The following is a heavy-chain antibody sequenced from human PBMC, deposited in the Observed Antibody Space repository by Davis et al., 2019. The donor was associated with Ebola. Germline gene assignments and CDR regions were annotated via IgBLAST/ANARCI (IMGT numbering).Heavy chain of an antibody. CDR1: GYSFTTYG. Sequence: SVKVSCKASGYSFTTYGISWVRQAPGQGLEWMGGIIPLFGTTNYAQKFKGRVTITADESTTSAYMELSSLRSEDTAMYYCALRVAGDYWGQGTPVTVSS. CDR3: ALRVAGDY. CDR2: IIPLFGTT. D-gene: IGHD6-19*01. J-gene: IGHJ4*02. V-gene: IGHV1-69*13.